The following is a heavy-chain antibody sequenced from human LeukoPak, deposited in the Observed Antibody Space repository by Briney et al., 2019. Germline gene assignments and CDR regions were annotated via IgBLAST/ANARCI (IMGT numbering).Heavy chain of an antibody. CDR1: GGSFSGYY. V-gene: IGHV4-34*01. D-gene: IGHD2-21*01. J-gene: IGHJ4*01. CDR3: ASGYSGYFDY. CDR2: INHSGST. Sequence: SETLSLTCAVYGGSFSGYYWSWIRQPPGKGLEWIGEINHSGSTNYNPSLKSRVTISVDTSKNQFSLKLSSVTAADTAVYYCASGYSGYFDYWGQEPWSPSPQ.